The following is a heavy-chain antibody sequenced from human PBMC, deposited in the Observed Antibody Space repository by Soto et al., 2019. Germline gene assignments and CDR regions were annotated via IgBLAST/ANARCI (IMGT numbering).Heavy chain of an antibody. CDR1: GYTFTSYG. V-gene: IGHV1-18*01. Sequence: ASVKVSCKASGYTFTSYGISWVRQAPGQGLEWMGWISAYNGNTNYAQKLQGRVTMTTDTSTSTAYMELRSLRSDDTAVYYCARDGALILLWSDFDYWGQGTLVTVSS. CDR2: ISAYNGNT. CDR3: ARDGALILLWSDFDY. D-gene: IGHD3-10*01. J-gene: IGHJ4*02.